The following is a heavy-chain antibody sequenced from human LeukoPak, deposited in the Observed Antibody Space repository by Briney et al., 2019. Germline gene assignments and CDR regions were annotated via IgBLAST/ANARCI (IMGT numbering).Heavy chain of an antibody. V-gene: IGHV1-8*01. CDR3: ARWTWAVAGRTADY. J-gene: IGHJ4*02. D-gene: IGHD6-19*01. CDR2: MNTNSGNT. Sequence: ASVKVSCKASVSTFTSYAINWVRQATGQGLERMGWMNTNSGNTGYAQKFQGRVTMTRNTSISTAYMELSSLRSEDTAVYYCARWTWAVAGRTADYWGQGTLVTVSS. CDR1: VSTFTSYA.